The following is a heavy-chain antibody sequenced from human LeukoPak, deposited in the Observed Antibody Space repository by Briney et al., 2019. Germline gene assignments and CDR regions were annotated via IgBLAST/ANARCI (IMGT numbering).Heavy chain of an antibody. CDR2: ISASGGDT. CDR3: AKDVRRCNGACT. D-gene: IGHD2-8*01. J-gene: IGHJ5*02. CDR1: GFSFSTYS. V-gene: IGHV3-23*01. Sequence: GGSLRLSCAASGFSFSTYSFSWVRQAPGKGLEWVSGISASGGDTFYADSVKGRFTISRDNSKNTLSLQMNSLRVEDTAIYYCAKDVRRCNGACTWGQGTLVSVSS.